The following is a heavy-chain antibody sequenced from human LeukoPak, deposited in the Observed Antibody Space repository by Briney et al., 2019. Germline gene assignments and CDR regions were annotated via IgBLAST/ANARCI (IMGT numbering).Heavy chain of an antibody. CDR3: ARDQSYGDYPLYYFDY. J-gene: IGHJ4*02. CDR2: PIFGPA. V-gene: IGHV1-69*01. Sequence: PIFGPASYAQKFQGRVTITADESTRKAYMELSSVRSEDTAVYYCARDQSYGDYPLYYFDYWGQGTLVTVSS. D-gene: IGHD4-17*01.